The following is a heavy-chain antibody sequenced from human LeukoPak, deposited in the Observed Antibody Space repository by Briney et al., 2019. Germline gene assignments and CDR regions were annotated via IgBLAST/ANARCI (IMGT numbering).Heavy chain of an antibody. CDR1: GYTLTGYY. V-gene: IGHV1-2*02. D-gene: IGHD3-16*01. CDR2: INPNSGGT. CDR3: ARSVMKWVEYFDY. J-gene: IGHJ4*02. Sequence: ASVKVSCKASGYTLTGYYMHWVRQAPGQGREWMGWINPNSGGTNYAQKFQGRVTMTRDTSISTAYMELSRLRSDDTAVYYCARSVMKWVEYFDYWGQGTLVTVSS.